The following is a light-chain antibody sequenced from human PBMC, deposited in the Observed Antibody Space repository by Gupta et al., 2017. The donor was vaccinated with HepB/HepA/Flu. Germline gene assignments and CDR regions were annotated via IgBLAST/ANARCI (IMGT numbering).Light chain of an antibody. CDR3: QQFNSYSLT. J-gene: IGKJ4*01. Sequence: IQMTHSPSNLSASVGDRVTLTFRASQSIGISLAWYQQKPGKAPNLLIYKASSLQSGVPSRFSGSGSGTEFTLTISSLQPDDFATYYCQQFNSYSLTFGGGTKVQI. CDR1: QSIGIS. CDR2: KAS. V-gene: IGKV1-5*03.